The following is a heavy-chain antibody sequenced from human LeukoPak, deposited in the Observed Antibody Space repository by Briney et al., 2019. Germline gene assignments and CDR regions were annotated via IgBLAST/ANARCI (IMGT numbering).Heavy chain of an antibody. J-gene: IGHJ5*01. CDR1: GFTFYMYA. Sequence: PGGSLRLSCQASGFTFYMYAMSWVRQAPGKGLEWVASMCGTAGCTFYPDSGKGRFTISRDNSKNVLYLRMNSLTAEDTAMYYCAKDRPNFHENSGHYYRRDGDSWGQGTLVTVSS. V-gene: IGHV3-23*01. D-gene: IGHD3-22*01. CDR3: AKDRPNFHENSGHYYRRDGDS. CDR2: MCGTAGCT.